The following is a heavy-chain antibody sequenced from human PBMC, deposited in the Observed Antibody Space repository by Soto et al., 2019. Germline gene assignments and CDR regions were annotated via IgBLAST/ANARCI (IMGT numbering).Heavy chain of an antibody. Sequence: PGESLKISCRGSGYSFTGYWIGWVRQMPGKGLEWMGIIYPGDSDTRYSPSFQGQVTISADKSISTAYLQWSSLKASDTAMYYCARLPGSRDDAFDIWGQGTMVTVSS. CDR2: IYPGDSDT. J-gene: IGHJ3*02. V-gene: IGHV5-51*01. CDR1: GYSFTGYW. D-gene: IGHD6-13*01. CDR3: ARLPGSRDDAFDI.